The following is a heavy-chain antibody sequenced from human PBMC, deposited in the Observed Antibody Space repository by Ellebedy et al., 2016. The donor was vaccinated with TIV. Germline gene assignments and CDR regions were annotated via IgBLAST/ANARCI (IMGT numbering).Heavy chain of an antibody. CDR3: TTGTPAAGTDDY. CDR2: IKSKTDGGTT. CDR1: GLTFSNAW. D-gene: IGHD6-13*01. J-gene: IGHJ4*02. Sequence: GESLKISCVASGLTFSNAWMSWVRQAPGKGLEWVGHIKSKTDGGTTDYAAPVKGRFTVSRDDSKNTLYLQMSSLKTEDTAVYYCTTGTPAAGTDDYWGQGTLVTVSS. V-gene: IGHV3-15*01.